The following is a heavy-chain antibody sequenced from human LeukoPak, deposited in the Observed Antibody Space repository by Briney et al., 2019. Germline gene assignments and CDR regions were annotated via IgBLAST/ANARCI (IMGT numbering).Heavy chain of an antibody. CDR3: AKGWEFRVVIPAAVS. Sequence: GGSLRLSCAASGFTFSSYAMSWVRQAPGKGLEWVSAISGSGGSTYYADSVKGRFTISRDNSKNTLYLQMNSLRAEDTAVYFCAKGWEFRVVIPAAVSWGQGTLVTVSS. CDR1: GFTFSSYA. D-gene: IGHD3-3*01. CDR2: ISGSGGST. J-gene: IGHJ5*02. V-gene: IGHV3-23*01.